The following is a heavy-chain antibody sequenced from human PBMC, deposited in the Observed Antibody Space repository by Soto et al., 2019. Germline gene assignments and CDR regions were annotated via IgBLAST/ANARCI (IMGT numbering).Heavy chain of an antibody. Sequence: PSETLSITCTVSGGSISSGGYYWSWIRQHPGKGLEWIGYIYYTGSAYYNPSLKSRLTISVDTSNNQFSLKLSSVTAEDTAVYYCAREAYYYDSSGYFSKYFDSWGQGTLVTVPS. CDR3: AREAYYYDSSGYFSKYFDS. CDR2: IYYTGSA. J-gene: IGHJ4*02. V-gene: IGHV4-31*03. CDR1: GGSISSGGYY. D-gene: IGHD3-22*01.